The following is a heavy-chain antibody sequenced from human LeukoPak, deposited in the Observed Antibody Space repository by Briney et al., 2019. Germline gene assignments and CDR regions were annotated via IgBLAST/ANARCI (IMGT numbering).Heavy chain of an antibody. CDR3: ARDQHGSGSYYGYYFDY. J-gene: IGHJ4*02. CDR2: ISSSSSYT. CDR1: GFTFSDYY. V-gene: IGHV3-11*06. Sequence: GGSLGLSCAASGFTFSDYYMSWIRQAPGKGLEWVSYISSSSSYTNYADSVKGRFTISRVNAKDSLYLQMNSLRAEDTAVYYCARDQHGSGSYYGYYFDYWGQGTLVTVSS. D-gene: IGHD3-10*01.